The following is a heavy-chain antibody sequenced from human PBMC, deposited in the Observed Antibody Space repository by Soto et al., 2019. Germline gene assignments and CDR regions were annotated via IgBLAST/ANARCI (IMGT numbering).Heavy chain of an antibody. CDR2: INAGNGNT. V-gene: IGHV1-3*01. Sequence: ASVKVSCKASGYTFTSYAMHWVRQAPGQRLEWMGWINAGNGNTKYSQKFQGRVTITRDTSASTAYMELSSLRSEDTAVYYCAREWFGELNYFDYGAQGTLVNFSS. D-gene: IGHD3-10*01. J-gene: IGHJ4*02. CDR1: GYTFTSYA. CDR3: AREWFGELNYFDY.